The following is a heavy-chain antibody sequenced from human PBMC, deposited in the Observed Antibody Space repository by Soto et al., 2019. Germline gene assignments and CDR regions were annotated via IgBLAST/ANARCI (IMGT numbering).Heavy chain of an antibody. CDR2: VFYTGFT. J-gene: IGHJ4*02. CDR3: ATSQKGYNWNYFDH. V-gene: IGHV4-39*01. Sequence: SETLSLTCAVSGGSISGSYYYWAWLRQSPGKGPEWIGSVFYTGFTSYNPSLESRVSVSVDTSKSQFPLKLSAVTAADTAVYYCATSQKGYNWNYFDHWGQGTLVTVSS. D-gene: IGHD1-20*01. CDR1: GGSISGSYYY.